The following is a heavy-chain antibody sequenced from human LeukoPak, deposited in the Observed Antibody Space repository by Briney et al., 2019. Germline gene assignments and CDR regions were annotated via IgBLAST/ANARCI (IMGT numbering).Heavy chain of an antibody. CDR3: ARGSAFRLGYCSSTSCYIYYMDV. CDR1: GGSFSGYY. Sequence: SETLSLTCAVYGGSFSGYYWSWIRQPPGKGLEWIGEINHSGSTNYNPSLKSRVTISVDTSKNQFSLKLSSVPAADTAVYYCARGSAFRLGYCSSTSCYIYYMDVWGKGTTVTVSS. CDR2: INHSGST. J-gene: IGHJ6*03. V-gene: IGHV4-34*01. D-gene: IGHD2-2*02.